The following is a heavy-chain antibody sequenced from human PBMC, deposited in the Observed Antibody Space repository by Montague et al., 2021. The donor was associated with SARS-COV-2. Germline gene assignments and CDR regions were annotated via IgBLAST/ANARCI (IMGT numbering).Heavy chain of an antibody. V-gene: IGHV3-33*06. CDR3: AKDQGRGRKRAFDS. CDR2: IGLDGSNE. Sequence: SLRLSCAASGFSFSSYGMHWVRQAPGKGLEWVAVIGLDGSNEYYADPVKGRFTISRDNSKNTLYLQMNSLRAEDTAVYYCAKDQGRGRKRAFDSWGQGILVTVSS. D-gene: IGHD3-10*01. J-gene: IGHJ4*02. CDR1: GFSFSSYG.